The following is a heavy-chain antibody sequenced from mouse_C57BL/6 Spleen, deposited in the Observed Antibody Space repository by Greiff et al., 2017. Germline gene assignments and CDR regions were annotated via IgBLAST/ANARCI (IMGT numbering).Heavy chain of an antibody. Sequence: VQLQQPGAELVMPGASVKLSCKASGYTFTSYWMHWVKQRPGQGLEWIGEIDPSDSYTNYNQKFKGKSTLTVDKSSSTAYMQLSSLTSEDSAVYYCARGHYYGSSYDGYFDYWGQGTTLTVSS. J-gene: IGHJ2*01. CDR2: IDPSDSYT. CDR1: GYTFTSYW. V-gene: IGHV1-69*01. CDR3: ARGHYYGSSYDGYFDY. D-gene: IGHD1-1*01.